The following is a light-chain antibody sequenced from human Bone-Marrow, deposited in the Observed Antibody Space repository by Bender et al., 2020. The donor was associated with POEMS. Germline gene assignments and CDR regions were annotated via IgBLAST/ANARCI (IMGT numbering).Light chain of an antibody. Sequence: QSALTQPASVSGSPGQSITISCTGSRSDVGGHNIVSWYQHNPGKAPKLMIYEVSKRPSGVSDRFSGSKSGNTASLTISGLQAEDESDYYCSSFTTSSTWVFGGGTKLTVL. CDR3: SSFTTSSTWV. CDR2: EVS. CDR1: RSDVGGHNI. J-gene: IGLJ3*02. V-gene: IGLV2-14*02.